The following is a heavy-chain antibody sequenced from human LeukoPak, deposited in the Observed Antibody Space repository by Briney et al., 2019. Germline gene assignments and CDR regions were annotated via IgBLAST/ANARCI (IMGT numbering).Heavy chain of an antibody. CDR1: GFTFSTYA. V-gene: IGHV3-23*01. CDR3: AKDSTVPMATMDY. J-gene: IGHJ4*02. CDR2: ISGSGGST. Sequence: GGSLRLSCAASGFTFSTYAMTWVRQAPGKGLERVSTISGSGGSTHYADSVKGRFTISRDNSKNTLYLQMNSLRAEDTAVYYCAKDSTVPMATMDYWGQGTLVTVSS. D-gene: IGHD5-24*01.